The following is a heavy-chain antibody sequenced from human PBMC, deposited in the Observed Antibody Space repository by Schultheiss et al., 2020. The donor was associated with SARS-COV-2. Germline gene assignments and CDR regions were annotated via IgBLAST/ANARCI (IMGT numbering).Heavy chain of an antibody. D-gene: IGHD5-18*01. V-gene: IGHV4-59*08. CDR3: ARLGDTAVAVEPY. CDR1: GGSFSGYY. CDR2: IYYSGST. J-gene: IGHJ4*02. Sequence: SETLSLTCAVYGGSFSGYYWSWIRQPPGKGLEWIGYIYYSGSTYYNPSLKSRVTISVDTSKNQFSLKLSSVTAADTAVYYCARLGDTAVAVEPYWGQGTLVTVSS.